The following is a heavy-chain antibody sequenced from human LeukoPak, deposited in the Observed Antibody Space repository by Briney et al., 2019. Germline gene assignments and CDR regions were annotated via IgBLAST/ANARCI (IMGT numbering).Heavy chain of an antibody. J-gene: IGHJ4*02. CDR2: IYPGDSDT. D-gene: IGHD3-16*01. V-gene: IGHV5-51*01. CDR1: GSSFTSYW. CDR3: ARPVWGGYGDSDY. Sequence: GESLQISCKGSGSSFTSYWIGWVRQMPGKGLEWMGIIYPGDSDTRYSPSFQGQVTISADKSISTAYLQWSSLKASHTAMYYCARPVWGGYGDSDYWGQGTLVTVSS.